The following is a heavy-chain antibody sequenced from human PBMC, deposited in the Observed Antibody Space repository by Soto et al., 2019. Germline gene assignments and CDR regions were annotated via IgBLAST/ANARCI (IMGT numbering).Heavy chain of an antibody. V-gene: IGHV4-30-2*01. CDR2: IYHSGST. J-gene: IGHJ5*02. D-gene: IGHD6-19*01. CDR1: GGSISSGGYS. Sequence: SETLSLTCAVSGGSISSGGYSWSWIRQPPGKGLEWIGYIYHSGSTYYNPSLKSRVTISVDTSTSTAYMELRSLRSDDTAVYYCARVKASGWLNWFDPWGQGTLVTVSS. CDR3: ARVKASGWLNWFDP.